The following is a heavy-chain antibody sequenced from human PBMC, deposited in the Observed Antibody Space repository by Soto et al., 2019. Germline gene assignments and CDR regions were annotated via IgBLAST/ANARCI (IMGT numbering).Heavy chain of an antibody. Sequence: QVQLVQSGAEVKKPGSSVKVSCKASGGTFSSYTISWVRQAPGQGLEWMGRIIPILGIANYAQKFQGRVTITADKSTSTAYMELSSLRSEDTAVYYCATGVAGSGWLIDAFDIWGQGTMVTVSS. CDR3: ATGVAGSGWLIDAFDI. CDR1: GGTFSSYT. J-gene: IGHJ3*02. D-gene: IGHD6-19*01. CDR2: IIPILGIA. V-gene: IGHV1-69*02.